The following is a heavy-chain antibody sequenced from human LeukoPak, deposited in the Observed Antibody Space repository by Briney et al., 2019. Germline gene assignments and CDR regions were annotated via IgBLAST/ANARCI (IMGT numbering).Heavy chain of an antibody. V-gene: IGHV4-39*01. CDR2: IYYSGIT. CDR1: GGSISTSSYF. CDR3: ARPLDTTFFNAFDI. J-gene: IGHJ3*02. Sequence: PSETLSLTCTVSGGSISTSSYFWDWIRQPPGKGLEWIGSIYYSGITFYNPSLKSRLTISVDTSKNQFSLKLTSVTAADTAVYYCARPLDTTFFNAFDIWGQGTMVTVSS. D-gene: IGHD2/OR15-2a*01.